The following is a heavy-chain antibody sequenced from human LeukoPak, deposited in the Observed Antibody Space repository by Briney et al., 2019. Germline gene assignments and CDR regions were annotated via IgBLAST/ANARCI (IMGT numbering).Heavy chain of an antibody. CDR2: IKQDGSEK. CDR3: ARDRRAKGYYDSSGYYSDY. D-gene: IGHD3-22*01. Sequence: PGGSLRLSCAASGFTFSSYWMSWVRQAPGKGLEWVANIKQDGSEKYYVDSVKGRFTISRDNAKNSLYLQMNSLRAEDTAVYYCARDRRAKGYYDSSGYYSDYWGQETLVTVSS. CDR1: GFTFSSYW. J-gene: IGHJ4*02. V-gene: IGHV3-7*01.